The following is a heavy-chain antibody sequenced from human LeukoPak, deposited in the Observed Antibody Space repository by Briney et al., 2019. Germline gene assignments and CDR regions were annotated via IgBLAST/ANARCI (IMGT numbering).Heavy chain of an antibody. Sequence: ASVKVSCKASGYTFTSYYMHWVRQAPGQGLEWMGIINPSGGSTNYAQKFQGRVTMTRDTSISTAYMELSRLRSDDTAVYYCARDSRGSYRPSNWLDPWGQGTLVTVSS. V-gene: IGHV1-46*01. CDR1: GYTFTSYY. J-gene: IGHJ5*02. D-gene: IGHD1-26*01. CDR3: ARDSRGSYRPSNWLDP. CDR2: INPSGGST.